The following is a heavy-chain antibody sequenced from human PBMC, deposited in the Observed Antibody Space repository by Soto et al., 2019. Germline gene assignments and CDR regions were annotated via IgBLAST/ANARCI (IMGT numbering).Heavy chain of an antibody. D-gene: IGHD4-17*01. J-gene: IGHJ4*02. Sequence: SETLSLTCTVSCVSISTYYWSWIRQPAGKGLEWIGRIYFTGSTNYNLSLKSRVTMSLDTSKNQFSLRLSSVTAADTAVYYCARDFYGDSVDYWGQGTLVTAPQ. CDR2: IYFTGST. CDR1: CVSISTYY. V-gene: IGHV4-4*07. CDR3: ARDFYGDSVDY.